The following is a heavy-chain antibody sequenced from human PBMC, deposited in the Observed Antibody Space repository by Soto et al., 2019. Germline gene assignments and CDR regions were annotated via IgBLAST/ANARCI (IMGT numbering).Heavy chain of an antibody. V-gene: IGHV1-69*13. CDR1: GGTFSSYA. D-gene: IGHD2-8*01. CDR3: ARDLGCTNGVCLLNDY. Sequence: SVKVSCKASGGTFSSYAISWVRQAPGQGLEWMGGIIPIFGTANYAQKFQGRVTITADESTSTAYMELSSLRSEDTAVYYCARDLGCTNGVCLLNDYWGQGTLVTVSS. J-gene: IGHJ4*02. CDR2: IIPIFGTA.